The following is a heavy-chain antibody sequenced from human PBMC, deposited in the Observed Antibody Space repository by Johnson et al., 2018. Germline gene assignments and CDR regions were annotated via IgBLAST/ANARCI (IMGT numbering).Heavy chain of an antibody. J-gene: IGHJ6*03. CDR1: GFTFSDYY. D-gene: IGHD6-19*01. V-gene: IGHV3-11*04. Sequence: QVQLVESGGGLVKXGGSLRLXCAASGFTFSDYYMSWIRQAPGKGLEWVSYISSSGSPIYYADSVKGRFTIPRANAKNSLYLQMNSLRAADTAVYYCARGADYYYYYMDGWGKGTTVTVSS. CDR3: ARGADYYYYYMDG. CDR2: ISSSGSPI.